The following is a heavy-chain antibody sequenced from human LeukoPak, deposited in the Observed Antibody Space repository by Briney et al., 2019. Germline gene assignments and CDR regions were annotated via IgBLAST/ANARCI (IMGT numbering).Heavy chain of an antibody. CDR3: ARDYSNYRD. Sequence: SETLSLTCSVSGGSISSYYWSWIRQPPGKGLEWIGYFYYSESTNYNPSLKSRVTISVDTSKNQFSLKLSSVTAADTAVYYCARDYSNYRDWGQGTLVTVSS. J-gene: IGHJ4*02. D-gene: IGHD4-11*01. V-gene: IGHV4-59*01. CDR1: GGSISSYY. CDR2: FYYSEST.